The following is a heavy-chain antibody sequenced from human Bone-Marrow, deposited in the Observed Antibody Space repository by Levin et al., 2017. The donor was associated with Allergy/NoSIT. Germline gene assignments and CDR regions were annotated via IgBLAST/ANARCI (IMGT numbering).Heavy chain of an antibody. V-gene: IGHV1-18*01. CDR2: ISAYIGST. CDR3: AREIDSGYYDLAY. D-gene: IGHD5-12*01. Sequence: GESLKISCKASGYTFSSHGINWVRQAPGQGLEWMGWISAYIGSTNYAQKFQGRVTMTTDTSTSTAYMELRTLTSDDTAVYYCAREIDSGYYDLAYWGQGTLVTVSS. J-gene: IGHJ4*02. CDR1: GYTFSSHG.